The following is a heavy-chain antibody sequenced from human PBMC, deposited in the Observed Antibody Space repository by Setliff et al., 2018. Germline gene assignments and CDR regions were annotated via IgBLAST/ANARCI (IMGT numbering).Heavy chain of an antibody. J-gene: IGHJ6*02. CDR3: ARHNTDQYYDILTGLMDV. Sequence: PSETLSLTCTVYGGSFGNYYWGWIRQSPAKGLEWIGEINDSGNTNYSPSLKSRLTISVDTSKNQFSLKLSSVTAADTAVYYCARHNTDQYYDILTGLMDVWGQGTTVTVSS. D-gene: IGHD3-9*01. CDR1: GGSFGNYY. V-gene: IGHV4-34*01. CDR2: INDSGNT.